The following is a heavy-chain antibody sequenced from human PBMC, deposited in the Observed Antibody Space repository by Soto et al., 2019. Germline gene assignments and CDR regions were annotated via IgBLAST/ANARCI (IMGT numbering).Heavy chain of an antibody. CDR2: ISYDGSSK. J-gene: IGHJ3*02. Sequence: QVQLVESGGGVVQPGRSLRLSCAASGFTFSSYGMHWVRQAPGKGLEWVAVISYDGSSKYYADSVKGRFTISRDNSKNTLYLQVNSLRAEDTAVDYCAKAPNTMVSLDIWGQGTMVTVSS. CDR1: GFTFSSYG. V-gene: IGHV3-30*18. D-gene: IGHD3-10*01. CDR3: AKAPNTMVSLDI.